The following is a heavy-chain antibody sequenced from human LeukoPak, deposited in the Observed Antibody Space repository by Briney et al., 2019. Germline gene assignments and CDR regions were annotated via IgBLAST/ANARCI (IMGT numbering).Heavy chain of an antibody. D-gene: IGHD5-18*01. CDR1: GFTFSDYG. V-gene: IGHV3-33*01. J-gene: IGHJ4*02. CDR2: IWYDGTNK. CDR3: ARDRYGIRRDYFDY. Sequence: GGSLRLSCAAAGFTFSDYGMHWVRQAPGKGLERVALIWYDGTNKYYVDSVKGRFTISRDNSKNTLYLQMNSLRADDTAVYYCARDRYGIRRDYFDYWGQGILVTVSS.